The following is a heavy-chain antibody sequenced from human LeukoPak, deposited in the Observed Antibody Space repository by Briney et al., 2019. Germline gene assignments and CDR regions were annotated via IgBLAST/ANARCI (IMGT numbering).Heavy chain of an antibody. Sequence: SETVSLTGTVSGVSISSRRYYWGWLRQPPGKGLAWIESIYCSGSTYYHPSRKSLFTITVARSKNQLSMKLRSVTAADTAVYYCARGVHNYYGSGHNIDYWGQGTLVTVSS. V-gene: IGHV4-39*07. CDR3: ARGVHNYYGSGHNIDY. D-gene: IGHD3-10*01. J-gene: IGHJ4*02. CDR2: IYCSGST. CDR1: GVSISSRRYY.